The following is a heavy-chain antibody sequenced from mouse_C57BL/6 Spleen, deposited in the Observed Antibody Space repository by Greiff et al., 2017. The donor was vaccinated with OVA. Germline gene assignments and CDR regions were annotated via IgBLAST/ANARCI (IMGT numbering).Heavy chain of an antibody. CDR3: AREGPSRGFAY. J-gene: IGHJ3*01. CDR1: GYAFSSSW. V-gene: IGHV1-82*01. CDR2: IYPGDGDT. Sequence: VMLVESGPELVKPGASVKISCKASGYAFSSSWMNWVKQRPGKGLEWIGRIYPGDGDTNYNGKFKGKATLTADKSSSTAYMQLSSLTSEDSAVYFCAREGPSRGFAYWGQGTLVTVSA.